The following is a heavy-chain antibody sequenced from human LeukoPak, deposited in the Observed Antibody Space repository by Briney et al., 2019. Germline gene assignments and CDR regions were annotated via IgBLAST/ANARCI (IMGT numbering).Heavy chain of an antibody. CDR3: ARGLIVVVIAATSQWFDP. D-gene: IGHD2-15*01. J-gene: IGHJ5*02. V-gene: IGHV4-39*07. CDR2: IYYSGSK. CDR1: GGSINTDNYY. Sequence: SETLSLTCSVSGGSINTDNYYWGWVRQPPGKALEWIGSIYYSGSKWYNSSLKSRVTISLDTSKNQFSLKLSSVTAADTAVYYCARGLIVVVIAATSQWFDPWGQGALVTVSS.